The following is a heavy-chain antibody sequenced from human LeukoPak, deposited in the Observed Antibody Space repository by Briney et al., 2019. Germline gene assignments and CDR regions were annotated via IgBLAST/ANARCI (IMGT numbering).Heavy chain of an antibody. CDR1: GFTFSSYS. CDR3: ARVSRSGSSWYWFDP. D-gene: IGHD6-13*01. J-gene: IGHJ5*02. CDR2: ISSSSSYI. Sequence: PGGSLRLSCAASGFTFSSYSMNWVRQAPGKGLEWVSSISSSSSYIYYAHSVKGRFTISRDNAKNSLYLQMNSLRAEDTAVCYCARVSRSGSSWYWFDPWGQGTLVTVSS. V-gene: IGHV3-21*01.